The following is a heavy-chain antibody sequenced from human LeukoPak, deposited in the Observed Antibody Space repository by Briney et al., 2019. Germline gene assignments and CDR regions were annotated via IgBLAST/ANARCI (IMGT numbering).Heavy chain of an antibody. D-gene: IGHD3-10*01. J-gene: IGHJ4*02. V-gene: IGHV4-59*01. CDR2: VYYSGST. CDR3: ARDPVLWFGELLSTQFDY. CDR1: RGSISNYY. Sequence: SETLSLTCTVSRGSISNYYWSWIRQPPGKGLEWIGYVYYSGSTNYNPSLKSRVTVSVDTSKNQFSLELSSVTAADTAVYYCARDPVLWFGELLSTQFDYWGQGTLVTVSS.